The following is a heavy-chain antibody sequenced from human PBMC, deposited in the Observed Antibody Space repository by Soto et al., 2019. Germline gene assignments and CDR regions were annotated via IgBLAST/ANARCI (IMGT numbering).Heavy chain of an antibody. D-gene: IGHD3-10*01. Sequence: ASVKVSCKASGYTFTSYGINWVRQAPGQGLEWMGWISAYNGNTNYAQKLQGRVTMTTGTSTSTAYMELRSLGSDDTAVYYCARAGIIYYMDVWGKGTTVTVSS. CDR1: GYTFTSYG. CDR3: ARAGIIYYMDV. V-gene: IGHV1-18*01. J-gene: IGHJ6*03. CDR2: ISAYNGNT.